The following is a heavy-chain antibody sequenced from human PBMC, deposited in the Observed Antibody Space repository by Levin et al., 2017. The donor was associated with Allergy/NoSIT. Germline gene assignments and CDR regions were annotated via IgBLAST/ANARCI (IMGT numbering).Heavy chain of an antibody. V-gene: IGHV4-34*01. Sequence: SETLSLTCAVYGGSFSGYYWSWIRQPPGKGLEWIGEINHSGSTNYNPSLKSRVTISVDTSKNQFSLKLSSVTAADTAVYYCARVRGPVVPAAIGRLSLIFDYWGQGTLVTVSS. J-gene: IGHJ4*02. D-gene: IGHD2-2*01. CDR3: ARVRGPVVPAAIGRLSLIFDY. CDR1: GGSFSGYY. CDR2: INHSGST.